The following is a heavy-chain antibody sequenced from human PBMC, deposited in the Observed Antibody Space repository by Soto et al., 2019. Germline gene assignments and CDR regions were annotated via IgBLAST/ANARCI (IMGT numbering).Heavy chain of an antibody. CDR3: AKGSSPYCSGGSCYLFDY. J-gene: IGHJ4*02. Sequence: ASVKVSCKASGYTFTSYYMHWVRQAPGRGLGWMGIINPSGGSTNYAQKLQGRVAMTRDTSTSTVYMELNSLRSEDTAVYYCAKGSSPYCSGGSCYLFDYWGQGTLVTVSS. D-gene: IGHD2-15*01. CDR2: INPSGGST. CDR1: GYTFTSYY. V-gene: IGHV1-46*01.